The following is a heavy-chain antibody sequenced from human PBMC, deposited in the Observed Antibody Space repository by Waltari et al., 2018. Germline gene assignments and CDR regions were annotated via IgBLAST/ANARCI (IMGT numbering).Heavy chain of an antibody. Sequence: QVQLVESGGGVVQPGRSLRLSCAASGFTFSSYGMHWVRQAPGKGLEWVAGIWYDGSNKYYADSVKGRFTISRDNSKNTLYLQMNSLRAEDTAVYYCARDSMITFGGVNDYWGQGTLVTVSS. CDR3: ARDSMITFGGVNDY. CDR1: GFTFSSYG. V-gene: IGHV3-33*01. CDR2: IWYDGSNK. D-gene: IGHD3-16*01. J-gene: IGHJ4*02.